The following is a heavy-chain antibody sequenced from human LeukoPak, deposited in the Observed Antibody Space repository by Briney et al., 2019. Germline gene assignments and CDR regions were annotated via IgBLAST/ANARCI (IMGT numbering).Heavy chain of an antibody. CDR1: GFTFSTYA. V-gene: IGHV3-30-3*01. CDR2: ISNDGDTK. D-gene: IGHD3-3*01. Sequence: PGGSLRLSCAASGFTFSTYAMHWIRQAPGKGLEWVAVISNDGDTKYYADSVKGRFTISRDNSKNTLYLQMNSLRAEDTAVYYCARSLPSVGVVPHYYYYYYMDVWGKGTTVTVSS. J-gene: IGHJ6*03. CDR3: ARSLPSVGVVPHYYYYYYMDV.